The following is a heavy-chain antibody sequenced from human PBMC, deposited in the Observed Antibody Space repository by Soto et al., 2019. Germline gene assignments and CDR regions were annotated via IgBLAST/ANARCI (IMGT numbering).Heavy chain of an antibody. CDR2: IYPGDSDT. D-gene: IGHD3-22*01. CDR1: GYSFSRYW. J-gene: IGHJ4*02. V-gene: IGHV5-51*01. CDR3: ARDTFSGDSSGPHY. Sequence: GESLNISCKGSGYSFSRYWIAWVRQTPGKGLEWMGLIYPGDSDTRYSPSFQGQVTISADKSITTAYLQWSSLKASDTAIYYCARDTFSGDSSGPHYWGQGTLVTVSS.